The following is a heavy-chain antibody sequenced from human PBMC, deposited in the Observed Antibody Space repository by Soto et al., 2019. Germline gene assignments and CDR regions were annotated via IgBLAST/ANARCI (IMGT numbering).Heavy chain of an antibody. CDR1: GFIFSNYG. D-gene: IGHD1-26*01. CDR2: IYYDGGNR. CDR3: ARENTGNYGWFDF. J-gene: IGHJ4*02. Sequence: LRLSFAASGFIFSNYGMHWVRQAPGKGLEWVAVIYYDGGNRFYADSVKGRFTISRDNSKNTVDLQMNSLSADDTAVYFCARENTGNYGWFDFWGQGTLVTVSS. V-gene: IGHV3-30*12.